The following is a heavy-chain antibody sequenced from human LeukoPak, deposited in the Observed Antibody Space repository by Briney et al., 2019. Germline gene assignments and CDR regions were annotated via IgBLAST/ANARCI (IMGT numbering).Heavy chain of an antibody. D-gene: IGHD2-8*01. CDR3: ARQRGNSSFRVLDY. J-gene: IGHJ4*02. Sequence: PSETLSLTCTVSGGTLSSGGYYWTWVRQSPGKGLEWIGYIFYDGGAYYNPSLESRLVISVDRSKKQFSLKMKSVTAADTAVYYCARQRGNSSFRVLDYWGQGILVTVSS. CDR2: IFYDGGA. CDR1: GGTLSSGGYY. V-gene: IGHV4-31*03.